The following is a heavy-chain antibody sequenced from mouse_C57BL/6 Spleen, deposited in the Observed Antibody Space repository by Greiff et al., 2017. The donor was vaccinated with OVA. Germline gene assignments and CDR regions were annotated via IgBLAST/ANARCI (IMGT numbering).Heavy chain of an antibody. J-gene: IGHJ4*01. CDR1: GYTFTSYW. Sequence: QVQLQQSGAELVKPGASVKLSCKASGYTFTSYWMHWVKQRPGQGLEWIGMIHPNSGSTNYNEKFKSKATLTVDKSSSTAYMQLSSLTSEDSAVYYCARRRYDYDVAMDYWGQGTSVTVSS. D-gene: IGHD2-4*01. CDR2: IHPNSGST. CDR3: ARRRYDYDVAMDY. V-gene: IGHV1-64*01.